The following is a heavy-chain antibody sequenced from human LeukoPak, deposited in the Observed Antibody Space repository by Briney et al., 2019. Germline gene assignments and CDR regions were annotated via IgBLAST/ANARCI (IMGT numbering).Heavy chain of an antibody. CDR3: ARDISGRAPPYYFDY. D-gene: IGHD1-26*01. V-gene: IGHV3-48*04. CDR2: ISGSSSNI. J-gene: IGHJ4*02. Sequence: GGSLRLSCAASGFTFSSYTMNWVRQAPGKGLEGVSDISGSSSNIYYADSVKGRFTISRDNAKNSLYLQMNSLRAEDTAVYYCARDISGRAPPYYFDYWGQGTLVTVSS. CDR1: GFTFSSYT.